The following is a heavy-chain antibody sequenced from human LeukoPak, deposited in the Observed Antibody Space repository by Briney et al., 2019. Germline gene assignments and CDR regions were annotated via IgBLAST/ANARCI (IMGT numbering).Heavy chain of an antibody. CDR1: GFTFSNNW. J-gene: IGHJ3*02. V-gene: IGHV3-74*01. CDR2: INSDGSST. D-gene: IGHD3-16*01. Sequence: PGGSLRLSCAASGFTFSNNWMHWVRQAPGKGLVWVSRINSDGSSTSYADSVKGRFTISRDNAKNTLYVQMNSLRAEDTAVYYCSTGWGHAFDIWGRGTMVTVSS. CDR3: STGWGHAFDI.